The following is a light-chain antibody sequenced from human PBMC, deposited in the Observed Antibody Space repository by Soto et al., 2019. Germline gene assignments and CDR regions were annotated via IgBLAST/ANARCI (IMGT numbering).Light chain of an antibody. J-gene: IGLJ3*02. CDR2: EAS. CDR1: SSDIGSYNF. CDR3: FSYAGSTTWV. Sequence: QSVLTQPASVSGSPGQSITISCTGTSSDIGSYNFVSWYQQRPGKAPKLMIFEASKRPSGVPYRLSGSKSANTASLTISGLQAEAEADYYCFSYAGSTTWVFGGGTKLTVL. V-gene: IGLV2-23*01.